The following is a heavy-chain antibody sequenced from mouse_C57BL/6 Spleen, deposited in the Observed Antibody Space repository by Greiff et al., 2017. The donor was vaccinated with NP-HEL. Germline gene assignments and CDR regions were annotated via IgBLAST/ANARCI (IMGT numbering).Heavy chain of an antibody. CDR2: IYPGDGDT. CDR3: ARRDGPTGDY. Sequence: QVQLQQSGPELVKPGASVKISCKASGYAFSSSWMNWVKQRPGKGLEWIGRIYPGDGDTNYNGKFRGKATLTADKSSSTAYMQLSSLTSEDSAVYFCARRDGPTGDYWGQGTTLTVSS. D-gene: IGHD2-3*01. CDR1: GYAFSSSW. J-gene: IGHJ2*01. V-gene: IGHV1-82*01.